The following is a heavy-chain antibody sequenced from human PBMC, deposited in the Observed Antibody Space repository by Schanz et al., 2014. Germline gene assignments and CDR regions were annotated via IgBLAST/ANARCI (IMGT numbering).Heavy chain of an antibody. D-gene: IGHD3-10*01. J-gene: IGHJ4*02. Sequence: QVQLVESGGGLVQPGRSLRLSCAASGFTFSRSGMHWVRQAPGKGLEWVAAISYDGSSSYYADSVKGRFTISRDTSKNTLYLQMSSLRAEDTALYFCAKDRRDNYGSGTFYFEHWGQGTLVTVSS. CDR2: ISYDGSSS. CDR1: GFTFSRSG. V-gene: IGHV3-30*18. CDR3: AKDRRDNYGSGTFYFEH.